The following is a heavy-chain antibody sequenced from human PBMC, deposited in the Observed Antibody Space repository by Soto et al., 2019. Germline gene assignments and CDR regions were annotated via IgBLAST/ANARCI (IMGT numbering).Heavy chain of an antibody. CDR3: ARLAVNYYGSGSLLDY. J-gene: IGHJ4*02. V-gene: IGHV4-39*01. Sequence: LSLTCTVSGGSISSSSYYWGWIRQPPGKGLEWIGSIYYSGSTYYNPSLKSRVTISVDTSKNQFSLKLSSVTAADTAVYYCARLAVNYYGSGSLLDYWGQGTLVTVSS. D-gene: IGHD3-10*01. CDR2: IYYSGST. CDR1: GGSISSSSYY.